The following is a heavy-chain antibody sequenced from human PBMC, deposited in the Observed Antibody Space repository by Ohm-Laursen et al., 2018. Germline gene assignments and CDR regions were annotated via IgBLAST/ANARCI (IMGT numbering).Heavy chain of an antibody. CDR1: GGSFSGYY. CDR2: INHSGST. V-gene: IGHV4-34*01. D-gene: IGHD6-19*01. J-gene: IGHJ3*02. Sequence: GTLSLTCTVYGGSFSGYYWSWIRQPPGKGLEWIGEINHSGSTNYNPSLKSRVTISVDTSKNQFSRKLSSVTAADTAVYYCARVKQWLIYAFDIWGQGTMVTVSS. CDR3: ARVKQWLIYAFDI.